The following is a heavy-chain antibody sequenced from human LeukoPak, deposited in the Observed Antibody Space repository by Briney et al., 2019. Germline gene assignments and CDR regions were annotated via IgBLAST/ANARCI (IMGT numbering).Heavy chain of an antibody. Sequence: SETLSLTCAVYGGSFSGYYWSWIRQPPGKGLEWIGEINHSGSTNYNPSLKSRVTISVDTSKNQFSLKLSSVTAADTAVYYCARDSFSSGHGMGVDYWGQGTLVTVSS. CDR3: ARDSFSSGHGMGVDY. D-gene: IGHD6-19*01. CDR2: INHSGST. V-gene: IGHV4-34*01. J-gene: IGHJ4*02. CDR1: GGSFSGYY.